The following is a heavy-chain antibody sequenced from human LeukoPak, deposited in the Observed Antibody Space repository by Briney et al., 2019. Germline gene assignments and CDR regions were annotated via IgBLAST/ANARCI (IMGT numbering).Heavy chain of an antibody. CDR2: ISAYNDNT. J-gene: IGHJ6*02. V-gene: IGHV1-18*01. Sequence: GASVKVSCKASGYTFIHYGISWVRQAPGLGLEWMGWISAYNDNTNYAQELQGRVTMTTDTSTSTAYMELRSLKSDDTAVYYCARGQSTSYDFWSGYYSAGMDVWGQGTTVTVSS. D-gene: IGHD3-3*01. CDR3: ARGQSTSYDFWSGYYSAGMDV. CDR1: GYTFIHYG.